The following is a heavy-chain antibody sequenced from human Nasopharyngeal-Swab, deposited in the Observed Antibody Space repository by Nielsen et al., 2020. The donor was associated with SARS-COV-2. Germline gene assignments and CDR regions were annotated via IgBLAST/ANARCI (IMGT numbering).Heavy chain of an antibody. J-gene: IGHJ4*02. V-gene: IGHV3-23*01. CDR2: ISGSGGST. CDR1: GFTFSSYA. D-gene: IGHD1-26*01. CDR3: ASMGEVGATPTFDY. Sequence: SLKISCAASGFTFSSYAMSWVRQAPGKGLEWVSAISGSGGSTYYADSVKGRFTISRDNSKNTLYLQMNSLRAEDTAVYYCASMGEVGATPTFDYWGQGTLVTFSS.